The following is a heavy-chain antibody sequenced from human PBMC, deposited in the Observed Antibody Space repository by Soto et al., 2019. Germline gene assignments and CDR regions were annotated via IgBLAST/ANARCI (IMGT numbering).Heavy chain of an antibody. CDR3: ARIGVYDFWSGPTLYYGMDV. D-gene: IGHD3-3*01. CDR1: GDSISSVNW. J-gene: IGHJ6*02. V-gene: IGHV4-4*02. Sequence: PSETLSLTCAVSGDSISSVNWWSWVRQSPGQGLEWIGDIYHTGITNYNPSLQSRVTISVDKSKNEFSLKLSSVTAADTAVYYCARIGVYDFWSGPTLYYGMDVWGQGTTVTVSS. CDR2: IYHTGIT.